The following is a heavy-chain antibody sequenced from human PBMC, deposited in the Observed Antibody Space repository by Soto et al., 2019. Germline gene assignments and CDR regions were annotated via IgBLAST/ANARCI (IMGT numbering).Heavy chain of an antibody. Sequence: QLQLQESGPRLVKPSETLSLICTVSGGSISSTSYYWGWIRQPPGKGLEWIGNIYYSGSTQYNPSLKSRVFISIDTSQNQFSLKLSSVTATDTAIYFCASDYSGYSADPGYHGMVVWGQGTTVTVSS. CDR2: IYYSGST. CDR3: ASDYSGYSADPGYHGMVV. CDR1: GGSISSTSYY. J-gene: IGHJ6*02. V-gene: IGHV4-39*01. D-gene: IGHD3-22*01.